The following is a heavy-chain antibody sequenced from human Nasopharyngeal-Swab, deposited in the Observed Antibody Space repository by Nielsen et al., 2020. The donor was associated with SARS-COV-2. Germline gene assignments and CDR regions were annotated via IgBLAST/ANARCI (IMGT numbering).Heavy chain of an antibody. V-gene: IGHV3-23*01. D-gene: IGHD6-19*01. J-gene: IGHJ4*02. CDR2: ISVSGGRT. CDR3: AKEEQWLVHD. Sequence: GGSLRLSCAASGFNFNNYGMSWVRQAPGKGPEWVAGISVSGGRTYYADSVTGRFTISRDNSKNMLVLQMNSLRAEDTAVYYCAKEEQWLVHDWGQGTLVTVSS. CDR1: GFNFNNYG.